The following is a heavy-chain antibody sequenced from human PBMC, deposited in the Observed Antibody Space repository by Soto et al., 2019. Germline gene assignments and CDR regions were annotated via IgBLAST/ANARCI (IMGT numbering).Heavy chain of an antibody. V-gene: IGHV1-2*02. CDR2: INPNSGGT. Sequence: QVQLVQSGAEVKKPGASVKVSCKASGYTFTGYYMHWVRQAPGQGLEWMGWINPNSGGTNYAQKFQGRVTMTRDTSISTAYLEWSRLGSDDTAVYYCARGMTMVRGVLLDAFDIWGQGPMVTVSS. J-gene: IGHJ3*02. CDR3: ARGMTMVRGVLLDAFDI. D-gene: IGHD3-10*01. CDR1: GYTFTGYY.